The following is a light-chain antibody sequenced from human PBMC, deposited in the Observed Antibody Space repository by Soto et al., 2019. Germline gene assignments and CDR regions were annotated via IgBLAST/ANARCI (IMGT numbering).Light chain of an antibody. Sequence: ETVMTQSPATLSVSPGERATLSCRASQTIRSTLAWFQQKPGQAPRLLIYDASTRANDIPARFRGSGSGTEFTLTISSLQSEDFAVYYCQQYDNWPRTFGQGTIVDIK. CDR1: QTIRST. V-gene: IGKV3-15*01. J-gene: IGKJ1*01. CDR3: QQYDNWPRT. CDR2: DAS.